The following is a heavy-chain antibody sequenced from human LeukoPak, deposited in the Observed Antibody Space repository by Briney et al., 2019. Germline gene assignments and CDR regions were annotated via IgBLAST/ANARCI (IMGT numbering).Heavy chain of an antibody. CDR2: IYTSGST. CDR3: ARGGSTSYYYYYIDV. D-gene: IGHD2-2*01. J-gene: IGHJ6*03. Sequence: SETLSLTCTVSGGSISSYYWSWIRQPAGKGLEWIGRIYTSGSTNYNPSLKSRVTMSVDTSKNQFSLKLSSVTAADTAVYYCARGGSTSYYYYYIDVWGKGTTVTVSS. CDR1: GGSISSYY. V-gene: IGHV4-4*07.